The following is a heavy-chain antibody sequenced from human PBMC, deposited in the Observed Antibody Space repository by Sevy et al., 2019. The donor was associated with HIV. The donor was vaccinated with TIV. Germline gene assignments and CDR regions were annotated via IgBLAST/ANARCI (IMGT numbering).Heavy chain of an antibody. J-gene: IGHJ4*02. Sequence: GGSLRLSCAASGFAFKDYSMSWIRQAPGKGLEWVATLSFGCGQINYADSVKGRFTISRDNSTNSFYLQMDNLRVEDTALYYCAREGCSRPHDYWGQGTRVTVSS. CDR1: GFAFKDYS. V-gene: IGHV3-23*01. CDR3: AREGCSRPHDY. D-gene: IGHD2-2*01. CDR2: LSFGCGQI.